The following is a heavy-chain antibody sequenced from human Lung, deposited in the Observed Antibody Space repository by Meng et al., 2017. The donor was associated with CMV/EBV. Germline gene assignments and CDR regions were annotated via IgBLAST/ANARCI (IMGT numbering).Heavy chain of an antibody. J-gene: IGHJ5*02. CDR1: GYTFTGYY. Sequence: AXVXVSCKASGYTFTGYYMHWVRQAPGQGLEWMGWINPNSGGTNYAQKFQGRVTMTRDTSISTAHMELSRLRSDDTAVYYCARSPGGGWFDPWGQGTLVTVSS. CDR2: INPNSGGT. CDR3: ARSPGGGWFDP. D-gene: IGHD6-25*01. V-gene: IGHV1-2*02.